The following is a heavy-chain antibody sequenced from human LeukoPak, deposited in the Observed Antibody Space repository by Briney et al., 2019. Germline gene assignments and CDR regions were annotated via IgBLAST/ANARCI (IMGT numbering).Heavy chain of an antibody. J-gene: IGHJ4*02. CDR2: IYHSGTS. D-gene: IGHD3-10*01. V-gene: IGHV4-38-2*01. CDR1: GVSISDYY. CDR3: VGAHGSGIIRDC. Sequence: SETLSLTCAVSGVSISDYYWGWIRQPPGKGLEWIGNIYHSGTSYYNPSLKSRMHLSIDTSKNQFSLNLTSVTATDTALYFCVGAHGSGIIRDCWGQGLLVTVSS.